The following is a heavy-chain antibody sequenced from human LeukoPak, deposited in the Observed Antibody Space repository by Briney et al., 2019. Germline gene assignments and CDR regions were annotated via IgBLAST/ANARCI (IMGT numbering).Heavy chain of an antibody. D-gene: IGHD3-10*01. CDR1: GFTFSSYA. V-gene: IGHV3-30-3*01. CDR2: ISYDGSNK. CDR3: ARAGNAWFGELFY. Sequence: PGGSLRLSCAASGFTFSSYAMHWVRQAPGKGLEWVAVISYDGSNKYYADSVKGRFTISRDNSKNTLYLQMNSLRAEDTAVYYCARAGNAWFGELFYWGQGTLVTVSS. J-gene: IGHJ4*02.